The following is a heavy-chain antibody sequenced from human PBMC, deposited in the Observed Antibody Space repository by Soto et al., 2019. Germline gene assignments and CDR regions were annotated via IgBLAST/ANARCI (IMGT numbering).Heavy chain of an antibody. Sequence: GASVQVSCKASGYTFTSYGISWVRQAPGQGLEWMGWISAYNGNTNYAQKLQGRVTMTTDTSTSTAYMELRSLRSDDTAVYYCARDQAVADLLRGYYFDYWGQGTLVTVSS. D-gene: IGHD6-19*01. V-gene: IGHV1-18*04. CDR2: ISAYNGNT. J-gene: IGHJ4*02. CDR1: GYTFTSYG. CDR3: ARDQAVADLLRGYYFDY.